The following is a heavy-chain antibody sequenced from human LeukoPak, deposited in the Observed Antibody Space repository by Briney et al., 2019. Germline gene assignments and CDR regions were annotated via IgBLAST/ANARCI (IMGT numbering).Heavy chain of an antibody. Sequence: GGSLRLSCAASGFTFSSYVMNWVRQAPGKGLEWVSSISSSTSYIYYADSVKGRFTISRDNAKNSLYLQMNSLRPEDTAVYYCARENSGSYYQFDCWGQGTLVTVSS. CDR2: ISSSTSYI. CDR3: ARENSGSYYQFDC. V-gene: IGHV3-21*01. CDR1: GFTFSSYV. J-gene: IGHJ4*02. D-gene: IGHD1-26*01.